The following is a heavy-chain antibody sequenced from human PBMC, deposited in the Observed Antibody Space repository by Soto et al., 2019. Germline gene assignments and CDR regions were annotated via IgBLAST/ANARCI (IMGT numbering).Heavy chain of an antibody. V-gene: IGHV5-51*01. Sequence: GESLKISCKGSGYSFSTYSMGWVRQMPGKGLEWMGNIHSGDSNARYSPSLQGQVTISVDKSINTAYLQWSSLKASDTALYCRAPSHHIPRFYSWGQGALLTVSS. CDR3: APSHHIPRFYS. D-gene: IGHD2-2*01. CDR1: GYSFSTYS. CDR2: IHSGDSNA. J-gene: IGHJ5*01.